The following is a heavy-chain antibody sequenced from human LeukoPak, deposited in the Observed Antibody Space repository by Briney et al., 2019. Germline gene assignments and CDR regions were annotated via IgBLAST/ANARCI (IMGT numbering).Heavy chain of an antibody. Sequence: PSETLSLTCTVSGGSISSGSYYWSWIRQPAGKGLEWIGRIYTSGSTNYNPSLKSRVTISVDTSKNQFSLKLSSVTAADTAVYYCAREGTSSPDVWGKGTTVTVSS. D-gene: IGHD6-13*01. CDR2: IYTSGST. V-gene: IGHV4-61*02. CDR3: AREGTSSPDV. J-gene: IGHJ6*04. CDR1: GGSISSGSYY.